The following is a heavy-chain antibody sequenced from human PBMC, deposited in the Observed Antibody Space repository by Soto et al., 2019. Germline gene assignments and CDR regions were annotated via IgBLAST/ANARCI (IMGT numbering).Heavy chain of an antibody. D-gene: IGHD6-19*01. CDR1: GGYISSYY. CDR3: ARDAVAGLSYFDY. V-gene: IGHV4-59*01. CDR2: IYYSGST. Sequence: SETMSHTCTVSGGYISSYYWSRIRKPPGKGLEWIGYIYYSGSTNYNPSLKSRVTISVDTSKNQFSLKLSSVTAADTAVYYCARDAVAGLSYFDYWGQGTLVTVSS. J-gene: IGHJ4*02.